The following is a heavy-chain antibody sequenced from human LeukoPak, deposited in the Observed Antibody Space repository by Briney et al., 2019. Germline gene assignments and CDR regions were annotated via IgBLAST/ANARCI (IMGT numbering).Heavy chain of an antibody. V-gene: IGHV4-34*01. CDR2: INHSGST. D-gene: IGHD3-3*01. J-gene: IGHJ6*02. Sequence: SETLSLTCAVYGGSFSGYYWSWIRQPPGKGLEWIGEINHSGSTNYNPSLKSRVTISVDTSKNQFSLKLSSVTAADTAVYYCARGPNDFWSGYYSYYYYGMDVWGQGTTVTVSS. CDR1: GGSFSGYY. CDR3: ARGPNDFWSGYYSYYYYGMDV.